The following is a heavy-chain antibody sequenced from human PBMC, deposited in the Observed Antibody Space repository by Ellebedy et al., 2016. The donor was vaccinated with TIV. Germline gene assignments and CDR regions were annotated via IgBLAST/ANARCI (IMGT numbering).Heavy chain of an antibody. CDR2: TYYRSKWYN. V-gene: IGHV6-1*01. CDR3: ARAPHYYYYGMDV. CDR1: GASVSSNSAA. Sequence: MPSETLSLTCALSGASVSSNSAAWDWLRQSPSRGLEWLGRTYYRSKWYNDYAVSVKSRITINPDTSKNQFSLQLNSVTPEDTAVYYCARAPHYYYYGMDVWGQGTTVTVSS. J-gene: IGHJ6*02.